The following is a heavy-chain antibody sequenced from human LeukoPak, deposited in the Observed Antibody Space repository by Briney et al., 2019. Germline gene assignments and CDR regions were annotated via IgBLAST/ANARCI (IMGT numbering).Heavy chain of an antibody. D-gene: IGHD5-18*01. CDR3: ARGGIQLWSSNGVDP. J-gene: IGHJ5*02. V-gene: IGHV4-59*01. CDR2: IYYSGTT. Sequence: PSETLSLTCTVSGGSISSYYWSLIRQPPGKGLEWIGYIYYSGTTNYNPSLRSRVTISVDTSKNQFSLKLSSVTPADTAVYYCARGGIQLWSSNGVDPWGQGTLVTVSS. CDR1: GGSISSYY.